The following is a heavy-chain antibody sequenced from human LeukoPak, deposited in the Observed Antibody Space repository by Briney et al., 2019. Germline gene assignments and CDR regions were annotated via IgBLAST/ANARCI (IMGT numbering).Heavy chain of an antibody. D-gene: IGHD6-13*01. V-gene: IGHV3-21*01. Sequence: GGSLRLSCVASGFNLSICSMNWVRQAPGKGLEWVSSISSTGSFIYYRNSVKGRFTISRDNAKNSLYLQMNSLRVEDTAVFYCARDPRGYSSSRVDIWGQGTMVTVSS. CDR3: ARDPRGYSSSRVDI. CDR2: ISSTGSFI. CDR1: GFNLSICS. J-gene: IGHJ3*02.